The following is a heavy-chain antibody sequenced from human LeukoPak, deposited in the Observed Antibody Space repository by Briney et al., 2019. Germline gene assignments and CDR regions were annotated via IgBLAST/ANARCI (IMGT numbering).Heavy chain of an antibody. CDR3: AKDLLAGIAAAGTYYYYGMDV. J-gene: IGHJ6*02. V-gene: IGHV3-23*01. Sequence: GGSLRLSCAASGFTFSSYAMSWIRQGPGKGLEWVSGISDSGGSSYYADSVKGRFTVSRDNSKNTLYLQMNSLRAEDTAVYYCAKDLLAGIAAAGTYYYYGMDVWGQGTTVTVSS. CDR1: GFTFSSYA. CDR2: ISDSGGSS. D-gene: IGHD6-13*01.